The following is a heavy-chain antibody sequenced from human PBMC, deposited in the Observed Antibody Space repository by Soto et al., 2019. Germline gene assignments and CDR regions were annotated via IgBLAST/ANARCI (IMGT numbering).Heavy chain of an antibody. CDR1: GFTFSSYS. CDR3: ASLSTTVTSTVTDAFDI. CDR2: ISSSSSYI. D-gene: IGHD4-17*01. J-gene: IGHJ3*02. Sequence: AGGSLRLSCAASGFTFSSYSMNWVRQAPWKGLEWVSSISSSSSYIYYADSVKGRFTISRDNAKNSLYLQMNSLRAEDTAVYYCASLSTTVTSTVTDAFDIWGQGTMVTVSS. V-gene: IGHV3-21*01.